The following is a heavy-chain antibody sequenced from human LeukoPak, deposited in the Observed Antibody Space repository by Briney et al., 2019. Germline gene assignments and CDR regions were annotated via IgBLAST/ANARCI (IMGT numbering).Heavy chain of an antibody. D-gene: IGHD2/OR15-2a*01. Sequence: GGSLRLSCGASGFIFSTYAMSWVRQAPGKGLEWVSGVSGDGSTTYYADSVKGRFTISKDNAKNTVYLQMNSLGAEDTAVYYCVSFYETYWGRGTLVTVSS. CDR3: VSFYETY. CDR2: VSGDGSTT. V-gene: IGHV3-23*01. J-gene: IGHJ4*02. CDR1: GFIFSTYA.